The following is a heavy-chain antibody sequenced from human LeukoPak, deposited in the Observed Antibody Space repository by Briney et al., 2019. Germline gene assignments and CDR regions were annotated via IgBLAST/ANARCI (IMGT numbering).Heavy chain of an antibody. D-gene: IGHD6-13*01. CDR2: ISDIGSI. V-gene: IGHV4-59*12. CDR1: GGSISSYY. Sequence: PSETLSLTCTVSGGSISSYYWSWIRQPPGKGLEWIAYISDIGSINYNPSLKSRVTISVDTSKNQFSLKLSSVTAADTAVYYCARGQAAAGTGDYYYGMDVWGQGTTVTVSS. J-gene: IGHJ6*02. CDR3: ARGQAAAGTGDYYYGMDV.